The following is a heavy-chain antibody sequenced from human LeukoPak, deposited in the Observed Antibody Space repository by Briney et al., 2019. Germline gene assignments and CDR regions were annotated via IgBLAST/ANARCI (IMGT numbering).Heavy chain of an antibody. J-gene: IGHJ6*02. D-gene: IGHD3-10*01. V-gene: IGHV1-18*01. Sequence: ASVKVSCKASGYTFTSYGISWVRQAPGQGLEWMGWISAYNGNTNYAQKLQGRVTMTTDTSTSTAYMELRSLRSDDTAVYYCASFGAGYGSGSYYYGMDVWGQGTTVTVSS. CDR2: ISAYNGNT. CDR1: GYTFTSYG. CDR3: ASFGAGYGSGSYYYGMDV.